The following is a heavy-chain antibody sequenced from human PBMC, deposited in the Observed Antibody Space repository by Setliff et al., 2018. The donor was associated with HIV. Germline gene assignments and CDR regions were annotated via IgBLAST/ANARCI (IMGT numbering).Heavy chain of an antibody. CDR1: GDSITNDDYY. J-gene: IGHJ5*02. V-gene: IGHV4-39*01. Sequence: KTSETLSLTCTVSGDSITNDDYYWGWIRQPPGKGLEWIAIIHYNGRTYYDPSLKSRVTIFVDTSKTQFYLKLRSVTASDTAVYYCARYTSKVDWFYPWGQGTLFTVSS. D-gene: IGHD2-2*02. CDR2: IHYNGRT. CDR3: ARYTSKVDWFYP.